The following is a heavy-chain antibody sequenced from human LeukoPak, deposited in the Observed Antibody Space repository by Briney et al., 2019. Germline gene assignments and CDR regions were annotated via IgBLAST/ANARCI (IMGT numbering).Heavy chain of an antibody. Sequence: PGGSLRLSCAASGFTFSSYTMNWVRQPPGKGLEWVSNIGTSSTTIYYADSVKGRFTISRDNAKNSLYLQMNSLRAEDTAVYYCTRKGAYPDYWGQGTLVTVSS. CDR1: GFTFSSYT. CDR2: IGTSSTTI. CDR3: TRKGAYPDY. D-gene: IGHD3-16*01. V-gene: IGHV3-48*04. J-gene: IGHJ4*01.